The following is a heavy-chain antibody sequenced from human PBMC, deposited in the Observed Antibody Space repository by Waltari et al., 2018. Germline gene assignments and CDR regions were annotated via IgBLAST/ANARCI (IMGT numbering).Heavy chain of an antibody. CDR2: INPNSGGT. CDR3: ARNRGEWFTYYYGMDV. V-gene: IGHV1-2*02. D-gene: IGHD3-3*01. CDR1: GYTFTGYY. J-gene: IGHJ6*02. Sequence: QVQLVQSGAEVKKPGASVKVSCKASGYTFTGYYMPWVRQAPGQGLEWMGWINPNSGGTNYAQKFQGRVTMTRDTSISTAYMELSRLRSDDTAVYYCARNRGEWFTYYYGMDVWGQGTTVTVSS.